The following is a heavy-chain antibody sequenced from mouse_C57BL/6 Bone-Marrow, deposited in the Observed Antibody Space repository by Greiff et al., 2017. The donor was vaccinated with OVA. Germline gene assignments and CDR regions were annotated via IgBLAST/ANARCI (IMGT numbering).Heavy chain of an antibody. V-gene: IGHV7-3*01. CDR3: ARYHSPGYFDY. Sequence: DVKLVESGGGLVQPGGSLSLSCAASGFTFTDYYMSWVRQPPGKALEWLGFIRNKANGYTTEYSASVKGRFTISRDNSQSILYLQMNALRAEDSATYYCARYHSPGYFDYWGQGTTLTVSS. J-gene: IGHJ2*01. CDR2: IRNKANGYTT. CDR1: GFTFTDYY.